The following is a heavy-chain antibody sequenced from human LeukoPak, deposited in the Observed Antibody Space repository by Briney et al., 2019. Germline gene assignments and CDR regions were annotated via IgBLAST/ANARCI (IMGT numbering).Heavy chain of an antibody. D-gene: IGHD4-17*01. V-gene: IGHV5-51*01. J-gene: IGHJ3*02. CDR1: GYSFTSYW. Sequence: GESLKISCKGSGYSFTSYWISWVRQMPGKGLEWMGIIYPGDSDTRYSPSFQGQVTISADKSISTAYLQWSSLKASDTAMYYCARQIYGDYAGDAFDIWGQGTMVTVSS. CDR2: IYPGDSDT. CDR3: ARQIYGDYAGDAFDI.